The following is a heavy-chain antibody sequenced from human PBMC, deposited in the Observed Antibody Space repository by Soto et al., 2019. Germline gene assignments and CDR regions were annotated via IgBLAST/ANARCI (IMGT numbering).Heavy chain of an antibody. Sequence: GGSLRLSCAASGFTFRSYPMHWVRQAPGKGLEWVAILSYDGITKYADSVKGRFTISRDDSNNTLFLQMNSLRTEDTAVYYCTKEGLFWSGSFDSWGQGTLVTVSS. V-gene: IGHV3-30-3*02. J-gene: IGHJ4*02. CDR1: GFTFRSYP. CDR2: LSYDGITK. D-gene: IGHD3-3*01. CDR3: TKEGLFWSGSFDS.